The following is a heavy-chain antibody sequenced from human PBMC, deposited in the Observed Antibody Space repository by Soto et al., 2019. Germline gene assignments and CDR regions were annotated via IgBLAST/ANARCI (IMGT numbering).Heavy chain of an antibody. D-gene: IGHD2-21*01. V-gene: IGHV4-61*01. CDR3: AREGLWPTHPIDY. CDR1: GGSVSSGSYY. J-gene: IGHJ4*02. CDR2: IYYSGST. Sequence: QVQLQESGPGLVKPSETLSLTCTVSGGSVSSGSYYWSWIRQPPGKGLEWIGYIYYSGSTNYNPSLKSRVTISVDTSKNQFSLKLSSVTAADTAVYYCAREGLWPTHPIDYWGQGTLVTVSS.